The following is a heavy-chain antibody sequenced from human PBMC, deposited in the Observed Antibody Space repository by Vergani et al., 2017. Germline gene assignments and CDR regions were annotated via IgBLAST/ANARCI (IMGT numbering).Heavy chain of an antibody. Sequence: QVQLVQSGAEVKKPGASVKVSCKASGYTFTSYAMHWVRQAPGQRLEWMGWINAGNGNTKYSQKFQGRVTITRDTSASTAYMELSSLRSEDTAVYYCAREEEMATSTMWGAFDIWGQGTMVTVSS. CDR3: AREEEMATSTMWGAFDI. CDR2: INAGNGNT. J-gene: IGHJ3*02. D-gene: IGHD5-24*01. CDR1: GYTFTSYA. V-gene: IGHV1-3*01.